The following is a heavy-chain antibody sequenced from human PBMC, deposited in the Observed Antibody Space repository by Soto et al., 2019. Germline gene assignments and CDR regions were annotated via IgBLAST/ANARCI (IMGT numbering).Heavy chain of an antibody. CDR2: IKPDGSEK. J-gene: IGHJ3*02. D-gene: IGHD3-10*01. Sequence: PGGSLRLSGAASGLTFSSNWMTWVRQAPGKGQKWVANIKPDGSEKYYVDSMKGRFTVSRDNAKNALYLQMSILRAEDTAVYYCARLYYYDSGSCDFDTWGQRNMVTVSS. CDR1: GLTFSSNW. V-gene: IGHV3-7*01. CDR3: ARLYYYDSGSCDFDT.